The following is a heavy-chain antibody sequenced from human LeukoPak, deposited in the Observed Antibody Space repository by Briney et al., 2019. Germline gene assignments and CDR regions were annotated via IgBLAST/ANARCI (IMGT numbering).Heavy chain of an antibody. V-gene: IGHV3-7*04. CDR3: ARSLGYCSGGSCYPFDC. CDR1: GFSFSSFW. D-gene: IGHD2-15*01. CDR2: IKQDGSGI. Sequence: GGSLRLSCAASGFSFSSFWMTWVRQTPGRGLEWVANIKQDGSGIYYVDSLKGRFIISRDNAKSSLYLQMNSLRAEDTAVYYCARSLGYCSGGSCYPFDCWGQGTLVTVSS. J-gene: IGHJ4*02.